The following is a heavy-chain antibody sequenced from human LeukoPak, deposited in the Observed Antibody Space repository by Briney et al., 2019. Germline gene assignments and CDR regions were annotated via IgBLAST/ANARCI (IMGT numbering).Heavy chain of an antibody. V-gene: IGHV3-30*18. CDR2: VSYDGRYR. CDR3: AKFGVAAGTDYWYFDL. D-gene: IGHD6-19*01. J-gene: IGHJ2*01. Sequence: GGSLRLSCVASGFTFSSYGMYWVRQAPGKGLERVAVVSYDGRYRYYADSVKGRFTISRDNSKNTLYLQMDSLRAEDTAVYYCAKFGVAAGTDYWYFDLWGRGTLVTVSS. CDR1: GFTFSSYG.